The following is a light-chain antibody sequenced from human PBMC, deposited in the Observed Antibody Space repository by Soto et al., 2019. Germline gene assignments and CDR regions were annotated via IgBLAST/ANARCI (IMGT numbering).Light chain of an antibody. Sequence: EIVMTQSPVTLSVSPGERATLSCRAGQSVSSNLAWYQQKPGQAPRLLISGASTRATGIPDRFSGSGFGTDFSLTITRLEPEDFSVYYCQQRSNGPPVITFVPVTR. J-gene: IGKJ5*01. V-gene: IGKV3D-15*01. CDR1: QSVSSN. CDR3: QQRSNGPPVIT. CDR2: GAS.